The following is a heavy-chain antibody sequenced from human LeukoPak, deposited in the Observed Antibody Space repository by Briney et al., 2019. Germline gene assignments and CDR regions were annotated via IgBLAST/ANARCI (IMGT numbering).Heavy chain of an antibody. CDR2: FDPEDGET. V-gene: IGHV1-24*01. J-gene: IGHJ3*02. Sequence: ASVKVSCKVSGYTLTELSMHWVRQAPGKGLEWMGGFDPEDGETIYAQKFQGRVTMTRNTSISTAYMELSSLRSEDTAVYYCARGHLGGVAGMGDAFDIWGQGTMVTVSS. CDR1: GYTLTELS. D-gene: IGHD6-19*01. CDR3: ARGHLGGVAGMGDAFDI.